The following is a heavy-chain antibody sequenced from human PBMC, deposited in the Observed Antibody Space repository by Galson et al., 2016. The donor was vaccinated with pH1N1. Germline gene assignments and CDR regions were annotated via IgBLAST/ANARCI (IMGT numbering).Heavy chain of an antibody. CDR3: ASHSLRDGYNLYYFDY. Sequence: SVKVSCKASGYTFRRYGISWVRQAPGQGLEWMGWISVYNGNTNYAQKLQGRVTMTTDTPTSTAYMELRSLRSEDTAVYYCASHSLRDGYNLYYFDYWGQGTLVTVSS. CDR2: ISVYNGNT. J-gene: IGHJ4*02. CDR1: GYTFRRYG. V-gene: IGHV1-18*04. D-gene: IGHD5-24*01.